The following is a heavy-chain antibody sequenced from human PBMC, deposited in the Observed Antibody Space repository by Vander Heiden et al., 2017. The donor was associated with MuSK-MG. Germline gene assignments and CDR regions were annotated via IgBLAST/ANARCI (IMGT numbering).Heavy chain of an antibody. CDR2: SNPNSGGT. CDR1: GYTFTGYY. V-gene: IGHV1-2*02. CDR3: ARDPGRGGSYRRGYYYYMDV. Sequence: QVQLVQSGAEVKKPGASVKVSCKASGYTFTGYYMPWVRQAPGQGLEWMGWSNPNSGGTNEAQKFQGRVTMTRDTSISTAYMELSRLRSDDTAVYYCARDPGRGGSYRRGYYYYMDVWGKGTTVTVSS. D-gene: IGHD1-26*01. J-gene: IGHJ6*03.